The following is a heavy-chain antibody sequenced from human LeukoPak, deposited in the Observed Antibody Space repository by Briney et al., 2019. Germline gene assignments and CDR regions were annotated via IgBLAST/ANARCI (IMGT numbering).Heavy chain of an antibody. CDR3: ARVPSGSYPFDY. CDR2: IYYSGST. J-gene: IGHJ4*02. V-gene: IGHV4-30-4*08. Sequence: SETLSLTCTVSGGSISSGDCYWSWIRQPPGKGLEWIGYIYYSGSTYYNPSLKSRVTISVDTSKNQFSLKLSSVTAADTAVYYCARVPSGSYPFDYWGQGTLVTVSS. D-gene: IGHD1-26*01. CDR1: GGSISSGDCY.